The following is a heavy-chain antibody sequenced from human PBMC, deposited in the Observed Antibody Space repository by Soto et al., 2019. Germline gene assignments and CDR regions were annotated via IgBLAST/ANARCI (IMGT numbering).Heavy chain of an antibody. CDR2: IYYSGST. CDR3: ARGKFGFSYYYYYYLDV. D-gene: IGHD2-21*01. V-gene: IGHV4-59*08. J-gene: IGHJ6*03. CDR1: GGSISSYY. Sequence: NPSETLSLTCTVSGGSISSYYWSWIRQPPGKGLEWIGYIYYSGSTNYNPSLKSRVTISVDTSKNQFSLKLSSVTAADTAVYYCARGKFGFSYYYYYYLDVWGKGTKVTVSS.